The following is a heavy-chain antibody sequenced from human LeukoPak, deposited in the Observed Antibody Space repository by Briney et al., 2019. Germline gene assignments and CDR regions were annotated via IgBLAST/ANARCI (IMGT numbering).Heavy chain of an antibody. D-gene: IGHD2-2*02. CDR2: IIPIFGTA. V-gene: IGHV1-69*05. J-gene: IGHJ6*03. CDR3: ARASCSSTSCYTGYYYYYYMDV. Sequence: GASVKVSCKASGGTFSSYAISWVRQAPGQGLEWMGVIIPIFGTANYAQKFQGRVTITTDESTSTAYMELSSLRSEDTAVYYCARASCSSTSCYTGYYYYYYMDVWGKGTTVTVSS. CDR1: GGTFSSYA.